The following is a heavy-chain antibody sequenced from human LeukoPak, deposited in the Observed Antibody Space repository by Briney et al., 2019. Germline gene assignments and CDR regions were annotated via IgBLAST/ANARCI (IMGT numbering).Heavy chain of an antibody. V-gene: IGHV3-30-3*01. CDR2: ISYDGSNK. J-gene: IGHJ4*02. D-gene: IGHD3-16*01. CDR3: ARVGSQPC. CDR1: GFTFSSYA. Sequence: PGGSLRLSCAASGFTFSSYAMHWVRQAPGKGLEWVAVISYDGSNKYYADSVKGRFTISRDNSKNTLYLQVNSLRAEDTAVYYCARVGSQPCWGQGTLVTVSS.